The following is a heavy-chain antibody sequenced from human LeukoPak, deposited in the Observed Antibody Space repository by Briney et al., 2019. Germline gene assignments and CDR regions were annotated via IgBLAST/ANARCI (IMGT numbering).Heavy chain of an antibody. CDR1: GFTFSSYW. D-gene: IGHD6-19*01. CDR2: ISGSGGST. J-gene: IGHJ4*02. Sequence: PGGSLRLSCAASGFTFSSYWMSWVRQAPGKGLEWVSAISGSGGSTYYADSVKGRFTISRDNSKNTLYLQMNSLRAEDTAVYYCAKALAVADIFDYWGQGTLVTVSS. CDR3: AKALAVADIFDY. V-gene: IGHV3-23*01.